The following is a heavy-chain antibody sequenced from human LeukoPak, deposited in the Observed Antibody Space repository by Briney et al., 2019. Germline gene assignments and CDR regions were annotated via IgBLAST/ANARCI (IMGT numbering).Heavy chain of an antibody. Sequence: GGSLRLSCAASGFTFRSYGMHWVRQAPGKGLEWVAFIRYDGSNKYYADSVKGRFTISRDNSKNTLYLQMNSLRAEDTAVYYCARDSKSVPSSTSCSFFDYWGQGTLVTVSS. CDR1: GFTFRSYG. V-gene: IGHV3-30*02. D-gene: IGHD2-2*01. CDR3: ARDSKSVPSSTSCSFFDY. J-gene: IGHJ4*02. CDR2: IRYDGSNK.